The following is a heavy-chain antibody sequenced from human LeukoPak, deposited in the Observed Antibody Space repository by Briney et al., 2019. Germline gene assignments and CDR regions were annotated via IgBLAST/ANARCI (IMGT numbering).Heavy chain of an antibody. J-gene: IGHJ4*02. Sequence: GGSLRLSCAASGFTFSRYWMTWVRQAPGKGLEWVANIKQDGSEQYYVDSVRGRFTISRDNTKNSLYLQMNSLGVEDTAVYYCATDWSGDDRFDYWGQGTLVTVSS. CDR2: IKQDGSEQ. V-gene: IGHV3-7*05. CDR1: GFTFSRYW. CDR3: ATDWSGDDRFDY. D-gene: IGHD3-3*01.